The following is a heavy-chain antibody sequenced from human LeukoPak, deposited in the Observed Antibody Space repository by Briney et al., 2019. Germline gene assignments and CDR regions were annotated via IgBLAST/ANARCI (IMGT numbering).Heavy chain of an antibody. CDR3: ARHVDCSGGSCYFHIDY. D-gene: IGHD2-15*01. J-gene: IGHJ4*02. CDR1: GGSISSYY. Sequence: PSETLSLTCTVSGGSISSYYWSWIRQPPGKGLEWTGYIYYSGSTNYNPSLKSRVTISVDTSKNQFSLKLSSVTAADTAVYYCARHVDCSGGSCYFHIDYWGQGTLVTVSS. V-gene: IGHV4-59*08. CDR2: IYYSGST.